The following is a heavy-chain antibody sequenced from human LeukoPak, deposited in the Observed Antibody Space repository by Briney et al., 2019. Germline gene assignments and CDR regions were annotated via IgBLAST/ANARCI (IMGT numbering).Heavy chain of an antibody. CDR3: ARGIVGATREIDAFDI. V-gene: IGHV4-39*07. Sequence: PSETLSLTCTVSGGSISSSSYYWGWIRQPPGKGLEWIGSIYYSGSTYYNPSLKSRVTISVDTSKNQFSLKLSSVTAADTAVYYCARGIVGATREIDAFDIWGQGTMVTVSS. CDR2: IYYSGST. CDR1: GGSISSSSYY. D-gene: IGHD1-26*01. J-gene: IGHJ3*02.